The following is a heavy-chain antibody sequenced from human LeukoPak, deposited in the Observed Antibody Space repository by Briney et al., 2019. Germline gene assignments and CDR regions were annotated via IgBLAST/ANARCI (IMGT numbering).Heavy chain of an antibody. D-gene: IGHD2-2*01. J-gene: IGHJ4*02. V-gene: IGHV1-69*13. Sequence: SVKVSCKASGGTFSNYAISWVRQAPGQGLEWMGGIIPIFGTANYAQKFQGRVTITADESTSTAYMELSSLRSEDTAVYYCARENVVPAAWFDYWGQGTLVTVSS. CDR3: ARENVVPAAWFDY. CDR2: IIPIFGTA. CDR1: GGTFSNYA.